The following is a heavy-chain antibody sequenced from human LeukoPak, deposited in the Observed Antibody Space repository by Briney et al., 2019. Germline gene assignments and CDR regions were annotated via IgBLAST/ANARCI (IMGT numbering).Heavy chain of an antibody. CDR3: ARHIPPYPPYSSSFYGMDV. D-gene: IGHD6-13*01. V-gene: IGHV4-30-2*01. J-gene: IGHJ6*02. CDR2: IYHSGST. CDR1: GGSISSGGYY. Sequence: SETLSLTCTVSGGSISSGGYYWSWIRQPPGKGLEWIGYIYHSGSTYYNPSLKSRVTISVDTSKNQFSLKLSSVTAADTAVYYCARHIPPYPPYSSSFYGMDVWGQGTTVTVSS.